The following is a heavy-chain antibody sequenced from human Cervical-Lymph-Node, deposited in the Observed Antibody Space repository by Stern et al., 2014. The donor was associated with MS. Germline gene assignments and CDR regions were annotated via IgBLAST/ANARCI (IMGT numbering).Heavy chain of an antibody. Sequence: VQLVESGAEVKKSGSSVRVSCKASGGTFSSYAISWVRQAPGQGLEWMGGIIPMFGTANYAQKFQGRVTITADDSTTTAYMEVSSLRSEDTAVYYCASSVGELTPEAVWGQGTTVTVFS. D-gene: IGHD3-10*01. CDR3: ASSVGELTPEAV. CDR2: IIPMFGTA. J-gene: IGHJ6*02. CDR1: GGTFSSYA. V-gene: IGHV1-69*01.